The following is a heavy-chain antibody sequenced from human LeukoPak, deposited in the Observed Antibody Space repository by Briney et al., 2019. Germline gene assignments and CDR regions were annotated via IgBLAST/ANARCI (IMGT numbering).Heavy chain of an antibody. V-gene: IGHV3-48*04. D-gene: IGHD6-19*01. CDR2: ISSSGGSI. Sequence: GGSLRLSCAASGFTFSTYWMNWVRQAPGKGLEWVSYISSSGGSIHYADSVKGRFTISRDDAKNSLYLQMNSLRAEDTAVYYCARFHVNGWHRLDYWGQGTLVTVSS. CDR1: GFTFSTYW. J-gene: IGHJ4*02. CDR3: ARFHVNGWHRLDY.